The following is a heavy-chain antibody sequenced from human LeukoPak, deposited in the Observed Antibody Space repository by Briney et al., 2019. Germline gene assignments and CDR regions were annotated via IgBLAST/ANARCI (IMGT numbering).Heavy chain of an antibody. CDR3: ARQYYDFWSGYYYYHGMDV. D-gene: IGHD3-3*01. V-gene: IGHV4-39*01. CDR2: IYYSGST. Sequence: SETLSPTCTVSGGSISSSSYYWGWIRQPPGKGLEWIGSIYYSGSTYYNPSLKSRVTISVDTSKNQFSLKLSSVTAADTAVYYCARQYYDFWSGYYYYHGMDVWGQGTTVTVSS. CDR1: GGSISSSSYY. J-gene: IGHJ6*02.